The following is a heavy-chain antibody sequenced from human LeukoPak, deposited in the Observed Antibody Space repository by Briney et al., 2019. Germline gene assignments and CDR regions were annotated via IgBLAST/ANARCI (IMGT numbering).Heavy chain of an antibody. J-gene: IGHJ4*02. CDR3: ARDGGYYGGNNY. CDR2: IIPTFGTA. V-gene: IGHV1-69*13. Sequence: ASVKVSCKASGGTFSSYAISWVRQAPGQGLEWMGGIIPTFGTANYAQKFQGRVTITADESTSTAYMELSSLRSEDTAVYYCARDGGYYGGNNYWGQGTLVTVSS. CDR1: GGTFSSYA. D-gene: IGHD4-23*01.